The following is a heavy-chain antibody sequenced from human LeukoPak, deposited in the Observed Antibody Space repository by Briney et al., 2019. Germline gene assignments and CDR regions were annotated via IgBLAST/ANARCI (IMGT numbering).Heavy chain of an antibody. J-gene: IGHJ4*02. D-gene: IGHD3-3*01. CDR1: GNTFSNYN. Sequence: GASVKVSCKASGNTFSNYNIQWVRQAPGQGLEWVGILDLRNGATGCAQKFKGRLTMTSDSSTSTAHMELRSLRSDDTAVYYCARVTYDFWSGSFDYWGQGTLVTVSS. CDR3: ARVTYDFWSGSFDY. CDR2: LDLRNGAT. V-gene: IGHV1-46*01.